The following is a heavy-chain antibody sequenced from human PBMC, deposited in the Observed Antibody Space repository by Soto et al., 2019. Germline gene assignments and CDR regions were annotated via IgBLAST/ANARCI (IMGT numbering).Heavy chain of an antibody. CDR3: ARGGPGTYFDY. CDR1: GFTFSSYA. D-gene: IGHD6-13*01. CDR2: VSGSGGST. V-gene: IGHV3-23*01. Sequence: EVQLLESGGGLVQPGGSLRLSCAASGFTFSSYAMRWVRQAPGKGLEWVSAVSGSGGSTYYADSVKGRFTISRDNSKNTLYLQMNSLGAEDTAVYYCARGGPGTYFDYWGQGTLVTVSS. J-gene: IGHJ4*02.